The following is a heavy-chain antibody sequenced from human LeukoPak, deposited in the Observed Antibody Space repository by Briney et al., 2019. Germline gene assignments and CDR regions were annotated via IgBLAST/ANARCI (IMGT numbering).Heavy chain of an antibody. J-gene: IGHJ4*02. V-gene: IGHV4-39*02. D-gene: IGHD2-21*01. CDR3: AREYSRSVVAGSRPDY. CDR2: IYYRGTT. CDR1: GDSISSSSYY. Sequence: KSSETLSLTCTVPGDSISSSSYYWGWIRQPPGKGLEWIGSIYYRGTTYYNTSLKSRVTITVDTSNNQFSLKLNSVTAADTAVYFCAREYSRSVVAGSRPDYWGQGLLVAVSS.